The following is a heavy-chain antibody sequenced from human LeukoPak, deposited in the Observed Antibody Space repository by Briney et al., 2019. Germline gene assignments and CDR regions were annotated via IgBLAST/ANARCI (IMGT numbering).Heavy chain of an antibody. J-gene: IGHJ4*02. Sequence: GASVKVSCKASGYTFTGYYMHWVRQAPGQGLEWMGWINPNSVGTNYAQKFQGRVTMTRDTSISTAYMELSRLRSDDTAVYYCASYSGSYSSDFGYWGQGTLVTVSS. D-gene: IGHD1-26*01. CDR1: GYTFTGYY. V-gene: IGHV1-2*02. CDR3: ASYSGSYSSDFGY. CDR2: INPNSVGT.